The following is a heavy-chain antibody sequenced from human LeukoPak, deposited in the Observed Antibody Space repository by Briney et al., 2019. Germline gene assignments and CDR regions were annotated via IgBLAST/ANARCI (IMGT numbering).Heavy chain of an antibody. D-gene: IGHD2-15*01. V-gene: IGHV4-34*01. CDR3: ARGGFQRYFDY. J-gene: IGHJ4*02. Sequence: GSLRLSCAASGFTFSSYAMSWIRQPPGKGLEWIGEINHSGSTNYNPSLKSRVTISVDTSKNQFSLKLSSVTAADTAVYYCARGGFQRYFDYWGQGTLVTVSS. CDR2: INHSGST. CDR1: GFTFSSYA.